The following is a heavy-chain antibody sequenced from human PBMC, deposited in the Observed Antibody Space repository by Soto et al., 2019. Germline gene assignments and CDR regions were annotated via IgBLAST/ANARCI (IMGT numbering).Heavy chain of an antibody. D-gene: IGHD3-22*01. CDR3: VRGGNPDHYATSGPGTFDK. J-gene: IGHJ4*02. CDR2: TSFSGYT. V-gene: IGHV4-30-4*01. CDR1: GDSVSGGDSY. Sequence: QVQLQESGPGLVKPSQTLSLTCTVSGDSVSGGDSYWSWIRQPPGKALEWIGYTSFSGYTSYSPSLNSRVTISVDRSKSQYSLRRTSVTAADTAIYYCVRGGNPDHYATSGPGTFDKWGQGTLVSVSS.